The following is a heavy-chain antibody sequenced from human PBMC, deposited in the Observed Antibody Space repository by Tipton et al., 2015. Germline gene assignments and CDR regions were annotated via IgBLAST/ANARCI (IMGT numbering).Heavy chain of an antibody. D-gene: IGHD6-19*01. J-gene: IGHJ4*02. CDR3: AKHYTSGWSYFDY. CDR1: GGSVSSSAYY. Sequence: TLSLTCTVSGGSVSSSAYYWGWIRQPPGKGLEWIGSIYYTGATYYNPSLKSRVALSVDVSTNQFSLKLTSVTAGDMAVYYCAKHYTSGWSYFDYWGQGTLVTVSS. V-gene: IGHV4-39*01. CDR2: IYYTGAT.